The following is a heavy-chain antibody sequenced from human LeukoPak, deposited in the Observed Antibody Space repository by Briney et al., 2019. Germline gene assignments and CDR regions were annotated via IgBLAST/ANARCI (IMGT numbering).Heavy chain of an antibody. J-gene: IGHJ3*02. CDR3: ARVGAVEYQLLSAFDI. CDR1: GFTFSSYS. D-gene: IGHD2-2*01. Sequence: KAGGSLRLSCAASGFTFSSYSMNWVRQAPGKGLEWVSSISSSSSYMYYADSVKGRFTISRDNAKNSLYLQMNSLRAEDTAVYYCARVGAVEYQLLSAFDIWGQGTMVTVSS. CDR2: ISSSSSYM. V-gene: IGHV3-21*01.